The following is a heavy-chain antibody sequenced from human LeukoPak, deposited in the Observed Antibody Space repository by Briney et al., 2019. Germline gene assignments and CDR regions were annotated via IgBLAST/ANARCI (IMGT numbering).Heavy chain of an antibody. Sequence: GGSLRLSCAASGFTFSSYAMSWVRQAPGEGLEWVSAVSGSGDTKYYADSVRGRFTISRDNSKNTLYLQMNSLRAEDTAVYFCAKAGGPRRYWFFDVWGRDTPVTVSS. CDR3: AKAGGPRRYWFFDV. CDR2: VSGSGDTK. J-gene: IGHJ2*01. V-gene: IGHV3-23*01. CDR1: GFTFSSYA. D-gene: IGHD2-15*01.